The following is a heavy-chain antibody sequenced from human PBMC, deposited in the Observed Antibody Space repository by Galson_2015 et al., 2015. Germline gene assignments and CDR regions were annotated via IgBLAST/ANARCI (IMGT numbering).Heavy chain of an antibody. CDR3: ARFAPGSGSYLPYNWFDP. V-gene: IGHV4-38-2*01. Sequence: ETLSLTCAVSGYSISSGYYWGWIRQPPGKGLEWIGSIYHSGSTYYNPSLKSRVTISVDTSKNQFSLKLSSVTAADTAVYYCARFAPGSGSYLPYNWFDPWGQGTLVTVSS. D-gene: IGHD3-10*01. CDR2: IYHSGST. CDR1: GYSISSGYY. J-gene: IGHJ5*02.